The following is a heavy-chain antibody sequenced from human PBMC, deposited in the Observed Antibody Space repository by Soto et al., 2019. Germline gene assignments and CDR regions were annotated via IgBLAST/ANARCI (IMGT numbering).Heavy chain of an antibody. V-gene: IGHV3-30*18. Sequence: QVQLVESGGGVVQPGRSLRLSCAASGFTFSSYGMHWVRQAPGKGLEWVAVISYDGSNKYYADSVKGRFTISRDNSKNTLYLQMNSLRAEDTAVYYCAKGYGGVGATRGYFDYWGQGNLVNVSS. CDR2: ISYDGSNK. D-gene: IGHD1-26*01. J-gene: IGHJ4*02. CDR3: AKGYGGVGATRGYFDY. CDR1: GFTFSSYG.